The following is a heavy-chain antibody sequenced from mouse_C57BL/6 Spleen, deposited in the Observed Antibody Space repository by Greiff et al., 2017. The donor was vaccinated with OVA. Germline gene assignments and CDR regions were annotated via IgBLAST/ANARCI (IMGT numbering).Heavy chain of an antibody. D-gene: IGHD2-2*01. V-gene: IGHV2-2*01. Sequence: VKLQESGPGLVQPSQCLSITCTVSGFSLTSYGVYWVRQSPGTGLEWLGVIWRGGSTANNADFLSRRSISKDKSKSQVFFKMNRLQADDTAIYYCASPYGYDQAWFAYWGQGTLVTVSA. J-gene: IGHJ3*01. CDR2: IWRGGST. CDR3: ASPYGYDQAWFAY. CDR1: GFSLTSYG.